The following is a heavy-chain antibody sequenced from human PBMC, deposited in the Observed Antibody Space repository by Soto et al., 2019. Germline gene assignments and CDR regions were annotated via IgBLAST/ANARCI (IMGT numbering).Heavy chain of an antibody. CDR1: GYTLTSYG. CDR2: ITGDNGNT. Sequence: QVQLVQSGAEVKKPGASVKVSCKASGYTLTSYGITWVRQAPGQGLEWMGWITGDNGNTNHAQRLQGRVTMTTATSTNTAYMELRSLRSEDTAVYYCARDRDDYNYCGQGTLVTVSS. CDR3: ARDRDDYNY. J-gene: IGHJ4*02. D-gene: IGHD4-4*01. V-gene: IGHV1-18*01.